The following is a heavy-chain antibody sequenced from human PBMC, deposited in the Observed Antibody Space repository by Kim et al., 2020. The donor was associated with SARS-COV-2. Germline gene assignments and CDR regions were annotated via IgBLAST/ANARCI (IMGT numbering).Heavy chain of an antibody. CDR3: ARDGRYCSSTSCYFLYDTSEFDY. CDR1: GYTFTSYG. D-gene: IGHD2-2*01. Sequence: ASVKVSCKASGYTFTSYGISWVRQAPGQGLEWMGWISAYNGNTNYAQKLQGRVTMTTDTSTSTAYMELRSLRSDDTAVYYCARDGRYCSSTSCYFLYDTSEFDYWGQGTLVTVSS. J-gene: IGHJ4*02. CDR2: ISAYNGNT. V-gene: IGHV1-18*01.